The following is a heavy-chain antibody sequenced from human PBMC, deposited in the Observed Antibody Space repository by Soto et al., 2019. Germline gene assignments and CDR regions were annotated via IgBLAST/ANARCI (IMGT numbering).Heavy chain of an antibody. J-gene: IGHJ1*01. D-gene: IGHD3-9*01. CDR1: GFTFSDYT. CDR3: ARGTGSEYFQH. Sequence: EVQLVESGGGLVQPGGSLRLSCAASGFTFSDYTMNWVRQAPGKGLEWVSYISSSSSYIYYADSVKGRFTISRDNAKNSLCLHMNSLRDEDTAVYYCARGTGSEYFQHWGQGTLVTVSS. CDR2: ISSSSSYI. V-gene: IGHV3-48*02.